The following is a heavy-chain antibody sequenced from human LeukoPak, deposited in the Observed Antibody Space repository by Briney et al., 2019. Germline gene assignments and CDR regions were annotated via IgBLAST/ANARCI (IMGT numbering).Heavy chain of an antibody. J-gene: IGHJ4*02. CDR1: GGSISSSSYY. CDR3: ARADDGPSWGYFDY. D-gene: IGHD3-16*01. Sequence: ASETLSLTCTVSGGSISSSSYYWGWIRQPPGKGLEWIGSIYYSGSTYYNPSLKSRVTISVDTSKNQFSLKLSSVTAADTAVYYCARADDGPSWGYFDYWGQGTLVTVSS. CDR2: IYYSGST. V-gene: IGHV4-39*07.